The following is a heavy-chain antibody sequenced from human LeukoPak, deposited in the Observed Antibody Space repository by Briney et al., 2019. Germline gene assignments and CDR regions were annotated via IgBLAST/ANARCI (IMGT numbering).Heavy chain of an antibody. J-gene: IGHJ4*02. V-gene: IGHV4-34*01. CDR2: INHSGST. CDR1: GGSFSGYY. CDR3: ARLVYLFSSSDYFDF. D-gene: IGHD2/OR15-2a*01. Sequence: SETLSLTCAVYGGSFSGYYWSWIRQPPGKGLEWIGEINHSGSTNYNPTLKSRVTISVDTSKNLFSLKLSSVTAADTALYYCARLVYLFSSSDYFDFWGQGTLVTVSS.